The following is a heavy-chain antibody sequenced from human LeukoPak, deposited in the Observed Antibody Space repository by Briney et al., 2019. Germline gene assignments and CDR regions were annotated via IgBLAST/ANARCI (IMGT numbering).Heavy chain of an antibody. D-gene: IGHD6-13*01. J-gene: IGHJ4*02. CDR3: AKDLSSSWSLDY. Sequence: PGRSLRLSCAAPGFTFSSSGMQWGPQAPGKGLERVAPITYDGSNKYYADSVKSRFTISRDNSKNTLYLQMNSLRAEDTAVYYCAKDLSSSWSLDYWGQGTLVTVSS. CDR1: GFTFSSSG. V-gene: IGHV3-30*18. CDR2: ITYDGSNK.